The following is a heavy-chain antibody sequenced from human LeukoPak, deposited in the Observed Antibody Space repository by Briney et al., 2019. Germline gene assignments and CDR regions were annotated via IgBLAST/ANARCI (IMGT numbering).Heavy chain of an antibody. V-gene: IGHV4-34*01. CDR1: GGSFSGYY. CDR3: AGVAVAGSLGYYYYMDV. D-gene: IGHD6-19*01. Sequence: SETLSLTCAVYGGSFSGYYWSWIRQPPGKGLEWIGEINHSGSTNYNPSLKSRVTISVDTSKNQFSLKLSSVTAADTAVYYCAGVAVAGSLGYYYYMDVWGKGTTVTVSS. CDR2: INHSGST. J-gene: IGHJ6*03.